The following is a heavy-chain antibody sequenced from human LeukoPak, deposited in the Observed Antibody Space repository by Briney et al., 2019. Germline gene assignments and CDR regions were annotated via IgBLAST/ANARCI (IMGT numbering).Heavy chain of an antibody. CDR2: IFYSGNT. CDR1: GGSISSYY. V-gene: IGHV4-59*07. D-gene: IGHD3-22*01. Sequence: SDPLSLTCTVSGGSISSYYWSWIRQTPGRGLEWIGYIFYSGNTKYNPSLKSRVTMSVDTSKTQLSLNLSSVTAADTAVYYCGRGTPYYFDSSGYSAEYFHHWGQGTLVTVSS. J-gene: IGHJ1*01. CDR3: GRGTPYYFDSSGYSAEYFHH.